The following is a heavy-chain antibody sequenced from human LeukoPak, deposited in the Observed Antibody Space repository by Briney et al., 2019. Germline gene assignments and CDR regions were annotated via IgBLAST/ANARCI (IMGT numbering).Heavy chain of an antibody. CDR3: ARGANDFWSGYYRARYDYYMDG. CDR1: GYTFTSYD. CDR2: MNPNSGNT. J-gene: IGHJ6*03. V-gene: IGHV1-8*01. D-gene: IGHD3-3*01. Sequence: ASVKVSCKASGYTFTSYDINWVRQATGQGLEWMGWMNPNSGNTGYAQKFQGRVTMTRNTSISTAYMELSSLRSEDTAVYYCARGANDFWSGYYRARYDYYMDGWGKGTTVTVSS.